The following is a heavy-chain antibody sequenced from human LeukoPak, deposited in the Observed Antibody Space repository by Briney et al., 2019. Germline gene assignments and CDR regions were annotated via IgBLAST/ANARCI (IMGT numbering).Heavy chain of an antibody. CDR3: ARDHGIPGSGSYRFDY. CDR1: GFTFSSYS. CDR2: ISSSSSYI. V-gene: IGHV3-21*06. Sequence: GGSLRLSCAPSGFTFSSYSMNWVRQAPGKGLEWVSSISSSSSYIYYADSVKGRFTISRDYAKNLLYLQMNSLRIEDTAAYYCARDHGIPGSGSYRFDYWGHVTLVTVSS. D-gene: IGHD3-10*01. J-gene: IGHJ4*01.